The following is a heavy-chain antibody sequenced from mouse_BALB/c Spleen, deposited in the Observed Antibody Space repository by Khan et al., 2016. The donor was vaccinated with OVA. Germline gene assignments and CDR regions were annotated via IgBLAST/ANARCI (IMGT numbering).Heavy chain of an antibody. Sequence: QVQLKQSGPGLVAPSQSLSITCTVSGFSLTSYGVSWVRQPPGKGLEWLGVIWGDGSTNYHSALISRLSISKDNSKNQVVLKLNSLPTDDPDKQYWAWFEASYYALDYWGQGTSVTVSS. D-gene: IGHD1-1*02. J-gene: IGHJ4*01. CDR2: IWGDGST. V-gene: IGHV2-3*01. CDR1: GFSLTSYG. CDR3: AWFEASYYALDY.